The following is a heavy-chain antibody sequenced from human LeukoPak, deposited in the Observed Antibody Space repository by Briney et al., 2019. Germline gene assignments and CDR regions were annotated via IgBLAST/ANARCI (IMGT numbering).Heavy chain of an antibody. CDR1: GVSISSSNR. D-gene: IGHD3-10*01. Sequence: PSETLSLTCDVSGVSISSSNRWSWVRQPPGKGLEWIGEIHHSGSTNYNPSLKSRVTMSIDKSKNQFSLNLNSVTAADTAVYYCAREGDPTGSYYNYWGQGILVTVSS. CDR2: IHHSGST. V-gene: IGHV4-4*02. J-gene: IGHJ4*02. CDR3: AREGDPTGSYYNY.